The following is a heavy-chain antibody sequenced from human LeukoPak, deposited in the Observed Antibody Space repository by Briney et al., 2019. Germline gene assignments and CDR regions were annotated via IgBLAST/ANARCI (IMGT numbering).Heavy chain of an antibody. V-gene: IGHV3-74*01. J-gene: IGHJ6*02. CDR1: GFTFSSYW. D-gene: IGHD5-24*01. CDR2: INRDGSST. CDR3: ARDGGRDGYPWNYYYYGMDV. Sequence: GGSLRLSCAASGFTFSSYWMHWVRQAPGKGLVWVSRINRDGSSTSYADSVKGRFTISRDNAKNTLYLQMNSLRAEDTAVYYCARDGGRDGYPWNYYYYGMDVWGQGTTVTVSS.